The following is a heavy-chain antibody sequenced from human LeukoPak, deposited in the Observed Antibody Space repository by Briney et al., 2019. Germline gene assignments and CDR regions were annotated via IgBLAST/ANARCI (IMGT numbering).Heavy chain of an antibody. V-gene: IGHV1-18*01. D-gene: IGHD2-2*02. CDR3: ARELYGRFEY. CDR1: GYTFTTYG. CDR2: INPYNGNT. Sequence: ASVTVSCTASGYTFTTYGISWVRQAPGQGLECMGWINPYNGNTNYAQKLQGRVTMTTDTSTSTAYMELRSLRSDDTAVYYCARELYGRFEYWGQGTLVTVSS. J-gene: IGHJ4*02.